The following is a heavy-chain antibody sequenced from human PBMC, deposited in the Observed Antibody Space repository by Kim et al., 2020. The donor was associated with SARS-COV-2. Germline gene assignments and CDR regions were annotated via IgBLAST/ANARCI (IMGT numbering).Heavy chain of an antibody. V-gene: IGHV4-61*01. J-gene: IGHJ5*02. D-gene: IGHD6-13*01. CDR3: ARIGVIAAATRGWFDP. CDR1: GGSVSSGSYY. CDR2: IYYSGST. Sequence: SETLSLTCTVSGGSVSSGSYYWSWIRQPPGKGLEWIGYIYYSGSTNYNPSLKSRVTISVDTSKNQFSLKLSSVTAADTAVYYCARIGVIAAATRGWFDPWGQGTLVTVSS.